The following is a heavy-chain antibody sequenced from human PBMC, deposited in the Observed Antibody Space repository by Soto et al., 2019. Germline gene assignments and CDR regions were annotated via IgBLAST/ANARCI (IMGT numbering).Heavy chain of an antibody. CDR3: ARDFLRHYDNYIFDS. CDR1: GGPISDYY. V-gene: IGHV4-59*01. CDR2: NYNNERT. J-gene: IGHJ5*01. D-gene: IGHD3-22*01. Sequence: PSETLSLTCTVSGGPISDYYWSWFRQPPGKGLGWIGYNYNNERTNYNPSLKSRATILADTSKNQLSLKLNSVTAADTAVYYCARDFLRHYDNYIFDSWGPGALVTVSS.